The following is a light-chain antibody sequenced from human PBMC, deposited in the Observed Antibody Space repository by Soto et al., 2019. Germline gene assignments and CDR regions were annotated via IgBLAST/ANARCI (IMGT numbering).Light chain of an antibody. J-gene: IGKJ1*01. CDR2: DAS. CDR3: LQYNSFPRT. CDR1: QDIRNH. Sequence: DIPMTQSLSSLSASVGDRVTITCRASQDIRNHLGRYQKKSGKAPKRLIYDASNLQSGVPSRFSGSGSGTEFTLTISSLQPEDFATYYCLQYNSFPRTFGQGSKVEVK. V-gene: IGKV1-17*01.